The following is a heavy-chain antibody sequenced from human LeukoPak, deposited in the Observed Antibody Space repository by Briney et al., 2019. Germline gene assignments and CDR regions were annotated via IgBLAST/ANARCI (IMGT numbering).Heavy chain of an antibody. CDR1: GYTFTGYY. CDR2: INPNSGGT. Sequence: ASVKVSCKASGYTFTGYYMHWVRQAPGQGLEWMGWINPNSGGTNYAQKFQGRVTMTRDTSISTAYMELSRLRSDETAVYYCARGGRDCSGGSCYALFDYWGQGTLVTVSS. D-gene: IGHD2-15*01. V-gene: IGHV1-2*02. CDR3: ARGGRDCSGGSCYALFDY. J-gene: IGHJ4*02.